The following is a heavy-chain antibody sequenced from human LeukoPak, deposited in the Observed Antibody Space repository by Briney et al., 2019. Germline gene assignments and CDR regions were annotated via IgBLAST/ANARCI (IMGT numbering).Heavy chain of an antibody. CDR1: GGTFSSYA. Sequence: GASVKVSCKASGGTFSSYAISWVRQAPGQGLEWMGGIIPIFGTANYAQKFQGRVTITADESTSTAYMELSSLRSEDTAVYYCARDIVPAAVNWFDPWGQGTLVTVSS. V-gene: IGHV1-69*13. J-gene: IGHJ5*02. D-gene: IGHD2-2*01. CDR3: ARDIVPAAVNWFDP. CDR2: IIPIFGTA.